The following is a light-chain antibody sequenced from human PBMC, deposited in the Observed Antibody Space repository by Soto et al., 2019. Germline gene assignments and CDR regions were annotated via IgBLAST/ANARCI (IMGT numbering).Light chain of an antibody. CDR2: EVR. V-gene: IGLV2-14*01. CDR1: SGDIGGYNY. J-gene: IGLJ1*01. Sequence: QSALTQPASVSGSPGQSITISCTGTSGDIGGYNYVSWYQQHPGKAPKLMIYEVRNRPSGISNRFSGSKSGNTASLTISGLQAEDEADYYCTSYTSSSPYVFGTGTKLTVL. CDR3: TSYTSSSPYV.